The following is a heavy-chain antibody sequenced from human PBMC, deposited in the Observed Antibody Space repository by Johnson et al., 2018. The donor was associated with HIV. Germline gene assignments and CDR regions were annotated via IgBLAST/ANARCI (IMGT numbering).Heavy chain of an antibody. CDR3: ARGKKQWLDEDAFDI. V-gene: IGHV3-74*02. Sequence: MQLVESGGGLVQPGRSLRLSCAASGFTFDDYAMHWVRQAPGKGLVWVSRINSDGSSTSYADSVKGRFTISRDNAKNTLYLQMNSLRAEDTAVYYCARGKKQWLDEDAFDIWGQGTMVTVSS. J-gene: IGHJ3*02. CDR1: GFTFDDYA. CDR2: INSDGSST. D-gene: IGHD6-19*01.